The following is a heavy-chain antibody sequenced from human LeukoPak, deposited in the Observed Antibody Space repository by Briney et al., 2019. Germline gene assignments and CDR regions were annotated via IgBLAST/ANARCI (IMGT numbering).Heavy chain of an antibody. V-gene: IGHV3-43*02. Sequence: GGSLRLSCSASRFIFDDYAMHWVRQAPGKGLEWVSLISGDGGSTYYADSVKGRFTISKDNSKNSLYLQMNSLRTEDTALYYCAYWGDGYENGNLDYWGQGTLVTVSS. J-gene: IGHJ4*02. CDR2: ISGDGGST. D-gene: IGHD5-24*01. CDR1: RFIFDDYA. CDR3: AYWGDGYENGNLDY.